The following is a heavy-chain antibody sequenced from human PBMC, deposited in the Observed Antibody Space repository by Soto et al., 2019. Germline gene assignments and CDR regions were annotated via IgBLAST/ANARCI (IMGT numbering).Heavy chain of an antibody. J-gene: IGHJ4*02. CDR2: ISGSGGST. V-gene: IGHV3-23*01. D-gene: IGHD3-10*01. CDR1: GFTFSSYA. Sequence: SRTLACAAAGFTFSSYATSWVRHAPGKGLEWVSAISGSGGSTYYADSVKGRFTISRDNSKNTLYLQMNSLRAEDTAVYYCAKVPFGELLRNYFDYWGQGTLVTVSS. CDR3: AKVPFGELLRNYFDY.